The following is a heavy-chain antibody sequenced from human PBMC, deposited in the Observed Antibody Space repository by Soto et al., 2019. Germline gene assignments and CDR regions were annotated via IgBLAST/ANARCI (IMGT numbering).Heavy chain of an antibody. CDR1: GFTFSSYA. CDR2: ISGSGGST. D-gene: IGHD3-10*01. V-gene: IGHV3-23*01. J-gene: IGHJ6*02. Sequence: GGSLRLSCAASGFTFSSYAMSWVRQAPGKGLEWVSAISGSGGSTYYADSVKGRFTISRDNSKNTLYLQMNSLRAEDTAVYYCAREYYYGSGSYYNFYYGMDVWGQGTTVTVSS. CDR3: AREYYYGSGSYYNFYYGMDV.